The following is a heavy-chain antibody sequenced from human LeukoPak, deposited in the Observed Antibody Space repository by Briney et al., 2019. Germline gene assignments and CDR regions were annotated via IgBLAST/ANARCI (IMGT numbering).Heavy chain of an antibody. J-gene: IGHJ4*02. CDR2: IWYDGSNK. CDR3: ARDQPPGFFDY. CDR1: GFTFSSYG. V-gene: IGHV3-33*01. Sequence: GRSLRLSCAASGFTFSSYGMLWVRQAPGKGLEGVAVIWYDGSNKYYADSVKGRFTISRDNSKNTLHLQMNSLRAEDTAVYYCARDQPPGFFDYWGQGTLVTVSS.